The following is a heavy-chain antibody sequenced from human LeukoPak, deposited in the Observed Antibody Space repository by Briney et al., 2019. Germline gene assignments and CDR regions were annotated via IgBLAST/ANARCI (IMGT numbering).Heavy chain of an antibody. Sequence: SETLSLTCTVSGGSISSSSYYWGWIRQPPGKGLEWIGSIYYSGSTYYNPSLKSRVTISVDTSKNQFSLKLSSVTAADTAVYYCAREPDNYRPIDSWGQGTLVTVSS. CDR3: AREPDNYRPIDS. CDR2: IYYSGST. V-gene: IGHV4-39*02. CDR1: GGSISSSSYY. J-gene: IGHJ4*02. D-gene: IGHD4-11*01.